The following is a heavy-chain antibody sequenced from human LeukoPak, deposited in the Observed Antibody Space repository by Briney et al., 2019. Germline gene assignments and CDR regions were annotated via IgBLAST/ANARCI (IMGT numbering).Heavy chain of an antibody. CDR2: IIPIFGTA. CDR3: ARAVVDTAMVGYYYYYMDV. D-gene: IGHD5-18*01. V-gene: IGHV1-69*06. J-gene: IGHJ6*03. CDR1: GGTFSSYA. Sequence: SVKVSCKASGGTFSSYAISWVRQAPGQGLEWMGGIIPIFGTANYAQKFQGRVTITADKSTSTAYMELSSLRSEDTAVYYCARAVVDTAMVGYYYYYMDVWGKGTTVTVSS.